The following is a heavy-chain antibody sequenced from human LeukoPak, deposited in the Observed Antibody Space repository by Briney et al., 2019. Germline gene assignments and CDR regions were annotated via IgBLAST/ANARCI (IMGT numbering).Heavy chain of an antibody. D-gene: IGHD1-1*01. V-gene: IGHV3-21*01. CDR1: GFNLTKYN. Sequence: PGGSLRLSCAASGFNLTKYNMNWVRQAPGKGLEWVSSITVTTTFIYYADSVKGRFTISRDNAKNSLYMQMNTLRVEDTALYYCARDLPGELGRGVFDIWGQGTMVTVSS. CDR3: ARDLPGELGRGVFDI. J-gene: IGHJ3*02. CDR2: ITVTTTFI.